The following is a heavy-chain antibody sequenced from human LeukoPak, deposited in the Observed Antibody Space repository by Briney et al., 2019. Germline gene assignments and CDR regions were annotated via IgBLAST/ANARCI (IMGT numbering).Heavy chain of an antibody. CDR1: GGSISGYY. CDR2: IHYTGST. J-gene: IGHJ5*02. CDR3: ARSHISFPFDP. D-gene: IGHD2-21*01. V-gene: IGHV4-59*01. Sequence: SETLSLTCTVSGGSISGYYWSWIRQPPGKGLEWIGYIHYTGSTNYNPSLKSRVTISVETSKNQFSLKLRSVTAADTAVYYCARSHISFPFDPWGQGTLVTVSS.